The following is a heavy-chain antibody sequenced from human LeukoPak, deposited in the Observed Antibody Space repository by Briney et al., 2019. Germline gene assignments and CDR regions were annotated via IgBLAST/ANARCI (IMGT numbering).Heavy chain of an antibody. CDR3: ARLRGWWDAFDI. D-gene: IGHD2-15*01. V-gene: IGHV4-59*12. CDR2: IYYSGST. J-gene: IGHJ3*02. Sequence: ASETLSLTCTVSGGSISSYYWSWIRQPPGKGLEWIGYIYYSGSTNYNPSLKSRVTISVDTSKNQFSLKLSSVTAADTAVYYCARLRGWWDAFDIWGQGTMVTVSS. CDR1: GGSISSYY.